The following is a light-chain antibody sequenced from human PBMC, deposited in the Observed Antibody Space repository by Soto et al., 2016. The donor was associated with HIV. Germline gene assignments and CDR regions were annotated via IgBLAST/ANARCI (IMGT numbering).Light chain of an antibody. CDR2: AAS. CDR1: QGIRHY. J-gene: IGKJ2*01. Sequence: DIQMTQSPSSLSASVGDRVTITCRASQGIRHYLAWYQQKPGKVPKLKIYAASTLQSGVPSRFSGSGCGTDFTLTISSLQPEDVATYYCRKYNRTTFGQGTKLEI. V-gene: IGKV1-27*01. CDR3: RKYNRTT.